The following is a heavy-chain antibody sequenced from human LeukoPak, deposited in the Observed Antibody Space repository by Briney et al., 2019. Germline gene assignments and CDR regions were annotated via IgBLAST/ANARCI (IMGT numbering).Heavy chain of an antibody. CDR2: ISSSGSTI. CDR3: ARIQYCSGSYPYTFDY. CDR1: GFTFSSYE. D-gene: IGHD3-10*01. V-gene: IGHV3-48*03. J-gene: IGHJ4*02. Sequence: PGGSLRLSCAASGFTFSSYEMNWVRQAPGKGLEWVSYISSSGSTIYYADSVKGRFTISRDNAKNSLSLQMNSLRDEDTAVYYCARIQYCSGSYPYTFDYWSEGTLVTVSS.